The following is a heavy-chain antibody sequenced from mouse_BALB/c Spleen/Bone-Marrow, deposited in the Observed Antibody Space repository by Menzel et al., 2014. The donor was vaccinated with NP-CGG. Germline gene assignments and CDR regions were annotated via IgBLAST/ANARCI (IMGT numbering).Heavy chain of an antibody. CDR1: GFIFSDYY. CDR2: ISDGGSYA. D-gene: IGHD2-14*01. J-gene: IGHJ4*01. CDR3: ARTYRPYALDY. V-gene: IGHV5-4*02. Sequence: DVKLVESGGGLVKPGGSLKLSCAASGFIFSDYYIYWVRQTPEKRLEWVATISDGGSYASYPDSVKGRFTVSRDNAKNNLYLQMSSLKSEDTAFYYCARTYRPYALDYWGQGSSVTVSS.